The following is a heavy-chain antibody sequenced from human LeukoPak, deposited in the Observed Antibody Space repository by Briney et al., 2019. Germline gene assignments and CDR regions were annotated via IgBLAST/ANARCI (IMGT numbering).Heavy chain of an antibody. V-gene: IGHV3-30-3*01. D-gene: IGHD2-2*01. J-gene: IGHJ3*02. Sequence: GGSLRLSCAASGFTFSSYAMHWVRQAPGKGLEWVAVISYDGSNKYYADSVKGRFTISRDNSKNTLYLQMNSLRAEDTAVYYCAKDAQYQIDAFDIWGQGTMVTVSS. CDR1: GFTFSSYA. CDR2: ISYDGSNK. CDR3: AKDAQYQIDAFDI.